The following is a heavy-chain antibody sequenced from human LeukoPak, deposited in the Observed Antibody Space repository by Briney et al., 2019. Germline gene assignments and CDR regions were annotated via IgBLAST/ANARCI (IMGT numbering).Heavy chain of an antibody. CDR1: GFTVSSIH. CDR2: TYTGGNS. D-gene: IGHD3-22*01. CDR3: ARGGRGSAAVVAPRSFDI. Sequence: GGSLRLSCAASGFTVSSIHMVWVRQAPGKGLEWVSVTYTGGNSYYADSVKGRFIISRDISKNTLYLQMNSLRAEDSALYYCARGGRGSAAVVAPRSFDIWGQGTMVPVSS. J-gene: IGHJ3*02. V-gene: IGHV3-53*01.